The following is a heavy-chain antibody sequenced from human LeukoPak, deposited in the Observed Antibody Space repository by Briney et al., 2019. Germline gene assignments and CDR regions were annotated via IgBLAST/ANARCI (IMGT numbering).Heavy chain of an antibody. D-gene: IGHD3-3*01. CDR1: GYTFTSYD. CDR3: ARSDYDFWSGYHPSYGMDV. V-gene: IGHV1-8*01. J-gene: IGHJ6*02. Sequence: ASVKVSCKASGYTFTSYDINWVRQATGQGLEGMGWMNPNSGNTGYAQKFQGRVTMTRNTSISTAYMELSSLRSEATAVYYCARSDYDFWSGYHPSYGMDVWGQGTTVTVSS. CDR2: MNPNSGNT.